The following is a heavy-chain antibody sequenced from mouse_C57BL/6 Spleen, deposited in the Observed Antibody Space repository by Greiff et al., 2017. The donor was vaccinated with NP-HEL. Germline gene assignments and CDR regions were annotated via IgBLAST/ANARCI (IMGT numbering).Heavy chain of an antibody. CDR3: AREDYYAMDY. V-gene: IGHV1-80*01. CDR1: GYAFSSYW. CDR2: IYPGDGDT. J-gene: IGHJ4*01. Sequence: QVQLKESGAELVKPGASVKISCKASGYAFSSYWMNWVKQRPGKGLEWIGQIYPGDGDTNYNGKFKGKATLTADKSSSTAYMQLSSLTSEDSAVYFCAREDYYAMDYWGQGTSVTVSS.